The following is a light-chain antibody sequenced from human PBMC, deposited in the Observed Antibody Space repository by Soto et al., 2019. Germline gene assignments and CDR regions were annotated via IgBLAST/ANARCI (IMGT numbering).Light chain of an antibody. Sequence: EIVMTQSPATLSVSPGERATLSCRASQSVSGNLAWYQQKPGQAPRLLIYGASTRATGIPARFSGSGSGTESTLTISSQQSEDFAVYYCQQYNNWPPSFGQGTKVEIQ. CDR3: QQYNNWPPS. CDR2: GAS. V-gene: IGKV3-15*01. CDR1: QSVSGN. J-gene: IGKJ1*01.